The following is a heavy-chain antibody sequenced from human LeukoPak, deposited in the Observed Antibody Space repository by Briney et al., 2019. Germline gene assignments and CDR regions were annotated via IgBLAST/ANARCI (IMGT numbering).Heavy chain of an antibody. CDR2: ISDSDGST. D-gene: IGHD4-17*01. CDR3: AKVGTTVPHYFDC. J-gene: IGHJ4*02. V-gene: IGHV3-23*01. CDR1: GFTFSNYA. Sequence: GGSLRLSCAASGFTFSNYAMSWVRQAPGKGLEWVPGISDSDGSTYYAHSVKGRFTISRDNSKNTLYLQMNGLRAEDTAVYYCAKVGTTVPHYFDCWGQGALVTVSS.